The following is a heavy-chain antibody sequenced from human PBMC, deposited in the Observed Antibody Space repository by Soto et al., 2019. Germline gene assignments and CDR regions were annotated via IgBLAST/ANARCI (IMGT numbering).Heavy chain of an antibody. V-gene: IGHV1-3*01. CDR1: GYTFTIYA. J-gene: IGHJ4*02. Sequence: QVLLVQSGAEVKKPGASVKVSCKASGYTFTIYAIHWVRQAPGQRLEWMGWINGGNGHTKYSQKFQGRVTITRDTSASTAYMGLSSLRSEDTAVYFCAREGRGGYDYFDYWGQGTQVTVSS. CDR2: INGGNGHT. D-gene: IGHD5-12*01. CDR3: AREGRGGYDYFDY.